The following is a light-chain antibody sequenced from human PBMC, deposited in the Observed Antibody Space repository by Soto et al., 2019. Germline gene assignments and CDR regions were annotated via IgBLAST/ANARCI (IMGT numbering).Light chain of an antibody. CDR3: QQTYGAPRT. CDR1: QSINTY. V-gene: IGKV1-39*01. Sequence: IQVTHSPSSLSASVGDRVTITCRASQSINTYLSWYQQKPGRAPKHLINAASSLQTGVPSRFSGSGSGTDFTLTISSLQPEDFATYYCQQTYGAPRTFGQGTKVDIX. J-gene: IGKJ1*01. CDR2: AAS.